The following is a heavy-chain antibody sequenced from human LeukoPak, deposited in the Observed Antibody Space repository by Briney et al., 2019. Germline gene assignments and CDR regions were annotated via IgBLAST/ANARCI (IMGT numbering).Heavy chain of an antibody. CDR1: GFTFSSYW. V-gene: IGHV3-74*01. D-gene: IGHD3-10*01. Sequence: GGSLRLSCAASGFTFSSYWMHWVRQAPGKGLVWVSRINSDGSSTSYADSVKGRFTISRDNAKNTLYLQMNSLRAEDTAVYYCARDQYYGSGSYFYYYYYMDVWGKGTTVTVSS. CDR2: INSDGSST. J-gene: IGHJ6*03. CDR3: ARDQYYGSGSYFYYYYYMDV.